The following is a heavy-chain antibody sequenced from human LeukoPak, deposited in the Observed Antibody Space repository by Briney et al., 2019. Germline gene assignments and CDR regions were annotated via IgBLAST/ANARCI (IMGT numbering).Heavy chain of an antibody. V-gene: IGHV3-74*01. CDR2: INPDGSKT. D-gene: IGHD4-23*01. Sequence: GGSLRLSCAASGFIFSDYWMHWVRQSAGKGLVWVSRINPDGSKTDYADSVKGRFAISRDNAKNTLYLQMNSLRAEDTAVYYCASGYLDYGGSSHWGQGTLVTVSS. CDR1: GFIFSDYW. CDR3: ASGYLDYGGSSH. J-gene: IGHJ4*02.